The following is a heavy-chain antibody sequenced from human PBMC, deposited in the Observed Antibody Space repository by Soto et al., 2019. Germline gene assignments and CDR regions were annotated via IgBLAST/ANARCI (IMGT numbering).Heavy chain of an antibody. D-gene: IGHD3-3*01. CDR2: IYWDDDK. V-gene: IGHV2-5*02. CDR1: GFSLTTSGVG. Sequence: QITLNESGPTVVRPTETLTLTCRFSGFSLTTSGVGVGWIRQSPGKAPEWLALIYWDDDKRYSASLKSRLTITKDTSKKQVVLTVADLDPKDTATYYCAHRVLRTVFGLVTTTAIYFDFWGQGTPVAVSS. CDR3: AHRVLRTVFGLVTTTAIYFDF. J-gene: IGHJ4*02.